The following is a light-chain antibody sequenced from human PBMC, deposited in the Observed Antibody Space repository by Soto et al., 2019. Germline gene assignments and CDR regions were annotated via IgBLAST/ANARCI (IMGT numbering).Light chain of an antibody. CDR2: DVS. CDR1: SSDVGGYNY. CDR3: SSYTSSSTS. J-gene: IGLJ1*01. Sequence: QSVLTQPASVSGSPGQSITISCTGISSDVGGYNYVSWYQQHPGKAPKLMIYDVSNRPSGVSNRFSGSKSGNTASLTISGLQAEDEADYYCSSYTSSSTSFGTGTKVTV. V-gene: IGLV2-14*01.